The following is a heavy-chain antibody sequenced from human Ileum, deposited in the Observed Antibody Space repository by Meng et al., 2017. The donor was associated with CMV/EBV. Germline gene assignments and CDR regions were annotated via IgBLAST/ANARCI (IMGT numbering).Heavy chain of an antibody. CDR1: GFMFSTHD. D-gene: IGHD2-21*01. J-gene: IGHJ6*02. CDR3: AKGDYRIAFTYFGLDV. Sequence: GFLRPLWASSGFMFSTHDMHRVRQGPGKGLEWVAVIRYDGSNKYYGDCVKGRFTIFRDNSKNTPFLQMDNLRVEDTAVYYCAKGDYRIAFTYFGLDVWCQGTTVTVSS. V-gene: IGHV3-33*03. CDR2: IRYDGSNK.